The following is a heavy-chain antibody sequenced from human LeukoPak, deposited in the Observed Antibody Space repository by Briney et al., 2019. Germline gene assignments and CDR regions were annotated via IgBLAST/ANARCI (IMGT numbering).Heavy chain of an antibody. Sequence: GASVKVSCKASGYTFTGYYMHWVRQAPGQGLEWMGWINPNSGGTNYAQKFQGWVTMTRDTSISTAYMELSRLRSDDTAVYYCAREGYCSGGSCYGPDAFDIWGQGTMVTVSS. CDR1: GYTFTGYY. D-gene: IGHD2-15*01. V-gene: IGHV1-2*04. J-gene: IGHJ3*02. CDR2: INPNSGGT. CDR3: AREGYCSGGSCYGPDAFDI.